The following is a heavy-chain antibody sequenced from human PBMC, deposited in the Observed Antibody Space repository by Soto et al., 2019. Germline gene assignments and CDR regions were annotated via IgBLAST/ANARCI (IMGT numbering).Heavy chain of an antibody. CDR1: GLTFCSYS. J-gene: IGHJ3*02. D-gene: IGHD5-12*01. CDR3: AREWLDAFDI. Sequence: GGSLRLCCAACGLTFCSYSMNWVRQAPGKGLEWVSYISSSSSTIYYADSVKGRFTISRDNAKNSLYLQMNSLRAEDTAVYYCAREWLDAFDIWGQGTMVTVSS. V-gene: IGHV3-48*01. CDR2: ISSSSSTI.